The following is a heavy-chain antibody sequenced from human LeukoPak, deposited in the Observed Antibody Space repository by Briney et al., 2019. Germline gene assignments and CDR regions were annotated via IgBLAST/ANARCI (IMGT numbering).Heavy chain of an antibody. CDR1: GFTFSSYS. D-gene: IGHD6-13*01. J-gene: IGHJ4*02. Sequence: GGSLRLSCAASGFTFSSYSMNWVRQAPGKGLEWVSYISGTSSTIYYADSVKGRFTISRDNAKNSLYLQMNSLRDEDTAVYYCASGWVGSSWPAPYWGQGTLVTVSS. V-gene: IGHV3-48*02. CDR3: ASGWVGSSWPAPY. CDR2: ISGTSSTI.